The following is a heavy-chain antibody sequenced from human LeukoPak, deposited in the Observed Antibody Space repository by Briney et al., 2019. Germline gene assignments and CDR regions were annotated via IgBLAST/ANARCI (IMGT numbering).Heavy chain of an antibody. CDR2: INTNTGNP. CDR1: GYTFTSYA. V-gene: IGHV7-4-1*02. D-gene: IGHD6-19*01. CDR3: ARDPGSSSGWYNPERYYFDY. Sequence: ASVNVSCKASGYTFTSYAMNWVRQAPGQGLEWMGWINTNTGNPTYAQGFTGRFVFSLDTSGSTAYLQISSLKAEDTAVYYCARDPGSSSGWYNPERYYFDYWGQGTLVTVSS. J-gene: IGHJ4*02.